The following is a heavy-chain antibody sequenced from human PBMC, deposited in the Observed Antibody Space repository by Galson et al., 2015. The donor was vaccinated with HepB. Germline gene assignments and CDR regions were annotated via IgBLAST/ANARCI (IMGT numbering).Heavy chain of an antibody. CDR1: GYSFSTYW. CDR3: ARWRRTNCGGECFSQVYFDY. V-gene: IGHV5-51*03. Sequence: QSGAEVKKPGESLKISCKGSGYSFSTYWIGWVRQMPGEGLKWMGIIDPTDSDTRYSPSFQGQVTISADKSINTVYLQWSSLKASDTAMYYCARWRRTNCGGECFSQVYFDYWGQGTLVTVSS. D-gene: IGHD2-21*01. CDR2: IDPTDSDT. J-gene: IGHJ4*02.